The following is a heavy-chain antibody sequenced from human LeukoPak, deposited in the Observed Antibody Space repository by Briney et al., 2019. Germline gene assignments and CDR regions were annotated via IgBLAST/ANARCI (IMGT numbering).Heavy chain of an antibody. D-gene: IGHD2-2*01. Sequence: ASVKVSCKASGYIFTGYYLHWVRQAPGQGLEWVGWINPDRGSTNYAQNFQGRVTMTRDTSISTAYMELSSLRSDDTAVYYCARRYCGITSCYYFDYWGQGTLVTVSS. CDR1: GYIFTGYY. V-gene: IGHV1-2*02. CDR3: ARRYCGITSCYYFDY. CDR2: INPDRGST. J-gene: IGHJ4*02.